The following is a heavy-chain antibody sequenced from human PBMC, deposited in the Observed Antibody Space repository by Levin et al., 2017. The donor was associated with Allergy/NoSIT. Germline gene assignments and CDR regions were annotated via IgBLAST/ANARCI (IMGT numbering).Heavy chain of an antibody. CDR1: GFTFSSYA. D-gene: IGHD3-22*01. CDR2: ISGSGGST. CDR3: AKDQGLDYYDRSGYYGVD. V-gene: IGHV3-23*01. J-gene: IGHJ4*02. Sequence: GGSLRLSCAASGFTFSSYAMSWVRQAPGKGLEWVSAISGSGGSTYYADSVKGRFTISRDNSKNTLYLQMNSLRAEDTAVYYCAKDQGLDYYDRSGYYGVDWGQGTLVTVSS.